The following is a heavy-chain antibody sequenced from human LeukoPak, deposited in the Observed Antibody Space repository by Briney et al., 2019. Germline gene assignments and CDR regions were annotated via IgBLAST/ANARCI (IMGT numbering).Heavy chain of an antibody. J-gene: IGHJ4*02. CDR3: ARDSVRESGWWNFEY. D-gene: IGHD6-19*01. CDR1: GGSISSYY. CDR2: IYYSGST. Sequence: SETLSLTCTVSGGSISSYYWSWIRQPPGKGLEWIGYIYYSGSTNYNPSLKSRVTISVDTSKNQFSLKLSSVTAADTAVDYCARDSVRESGWWNFEYWGQGNLVTVSS. V-gene: IGHV4-59*01.